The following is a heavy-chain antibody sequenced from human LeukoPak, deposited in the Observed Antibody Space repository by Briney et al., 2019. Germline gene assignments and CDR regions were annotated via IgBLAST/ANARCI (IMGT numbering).Heavy chain of an antibody. Sequence: PSETLSLTCTVSGGSISSYYWSWLRQPAGKGLEWIGRIYTSGSTNYNPSLKSRVTMSVDTSKNQFSLKLSSVTAADTAVYYCARDAIFGYSYGLYYGMDVWGQGTTVTVSS. CDR1: GGSISSYY. D-gene: IGHD5-18*01. CDR3: ARDAIFGYSYGLYYGMDV. V-gene: IGHV4-4*07. J-gene: IGHJ6*02. CDR2: IYTSGST.